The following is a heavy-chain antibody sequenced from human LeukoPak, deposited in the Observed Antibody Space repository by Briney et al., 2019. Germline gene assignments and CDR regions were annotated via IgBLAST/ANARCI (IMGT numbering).Heavy chain of an antibody. V-gene: IGHV3-30*03. CDR2: ISYDGSNK. D-gene: IGHD4-23*01. CDR1: GFTFSSYG. CDR3: ASERWSNFDY. Sequence: GGSLRLSCAASGFTFSSYGMHWVRQAPGKGLEWVAVISYDGSNKYYADSVKGRFTISRDNFKNTLYLQMNSLRAEDTAVYYCASERWSNFDYWGQGTLVTVSS. J-gene: IGHJ4*02.